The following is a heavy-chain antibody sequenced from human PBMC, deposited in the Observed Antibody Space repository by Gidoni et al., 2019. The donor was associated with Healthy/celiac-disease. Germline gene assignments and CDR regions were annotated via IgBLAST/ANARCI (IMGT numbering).Heavy chain of an antibody. J-gene: IGHJ6*02. CDR3: ARDQAHDYGDYYYYYGMDV. Sequence: EVQLVESGGGLVKPGGSLRLSCAASGFTFSSYSMNWVRQAPGKGLEGVSSISSSSSYISYAASVKGRFTISRDNAKNSLYLQMNSLRAEDTAVYYCARDQAHDYGDYYYYYGMDVWGQGTTVTVSS. V-gene: IGHV3-21*01. CDR2: ISSSSSYI. D-gene: IGHD4-17*01. CDR1: GFTFSSYS.